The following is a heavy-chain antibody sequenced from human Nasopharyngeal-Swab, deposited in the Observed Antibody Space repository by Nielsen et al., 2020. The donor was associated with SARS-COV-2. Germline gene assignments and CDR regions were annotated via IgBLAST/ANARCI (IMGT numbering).Heavy chain of an antibody. Sequence: GESLKISCAASGFTFSSYWMSWVRQAPGKGLEWVAHIKQGGTQQYYVDSVKGRFTISRDNAKNSLYLQMNSLRADDTAVYYCTRYCSTTSCPRGFDSWGQGTLVTVSS. V-gene: IGHV3-7*01. J-gene: IGHJ4*02. CDR1: GFTFSSYW. CDR2: IKQGGTQQ. D-gene: IGHD2-2*01. CDR3: TRYCSTTSCPRGFDS.